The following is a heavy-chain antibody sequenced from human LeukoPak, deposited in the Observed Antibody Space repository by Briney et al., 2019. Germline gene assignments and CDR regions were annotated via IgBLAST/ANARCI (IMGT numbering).Heavy chain of an antibody. CDR2: ISAYNGNT. V-gene: IGHV1-18*01. CDR1: GYTFTSYG. D-gene: IGHD3-9*01. CDR3: ARGVPYYDILTGYYPMRDTDYFDY. J-gene: IGHJ4*02. Sequence: ASVKVSCKASGYTFTSYGISWVRQAPGQGLEWMGWISAYNGNTNYAQKLQGRLTMTTDTSTSTAYMELRSLRSDATAVYYCARGVPYYDILTGYYPMRDTDYFDYWGRGTLVTVSS.